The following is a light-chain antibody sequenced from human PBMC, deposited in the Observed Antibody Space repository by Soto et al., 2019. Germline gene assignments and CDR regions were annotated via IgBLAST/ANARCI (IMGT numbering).Light chain of an antibody. CDR2: AAS. CDR1: QSISSY. CDR3: QQSYSTPFT. Sequence: DIQMTQSPSSLSASVGDRVTITCRASQSISSYLNWYQQKPGKAPKLLIYAASILQSGVPSRFSCSGSGTDFTLTISSLQPEDFATYYCQQSYSTPFTFGPGTKVDIK. J-gene: IGKJ3*01. V-gene: IGKV1-39*01.